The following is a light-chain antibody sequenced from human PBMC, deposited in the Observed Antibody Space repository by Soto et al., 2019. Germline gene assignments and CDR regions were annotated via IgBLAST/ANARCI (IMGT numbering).Light chain of an antibody. Sequence: DIQMTQSPSSLSASVGDRVTITCRASQGISNYLAWYQQKPGKVPKLLIYAASTLHSGVPSRFSGSGSGTDFTLTISSLQPEDVGTYYCQKYNSAPPWTFGQGTKVEIK. CDR2: AAS. V-gene: IGKV1-27*01. J-gene: IGKJ1*01. CDR1: QGISNY. CDR3: QKYNSAPPWT.